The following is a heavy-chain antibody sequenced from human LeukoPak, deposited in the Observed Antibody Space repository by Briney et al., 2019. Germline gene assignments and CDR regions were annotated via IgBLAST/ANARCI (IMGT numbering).Heavy chain of an antibody. V-gene: IGHV3-23*01. CDR2: ITDSGGST. J-gene: IGHJ5*02. D-gene: IGHD3-10*01. CDR1: GFTFSSYV. CDR3: AKAPPMVRGVIKARWFDP. Sequence: GGSLRLSCAASGFTFSSYVMSWVRQAPGKGLEWVSCITDSGGSTYYAVSVKGRFTISRDNSKNTLYLQMNSLRAEDTAVYYCAKAPPMVRGVIKARWFDPWGQGTLVTVSS.